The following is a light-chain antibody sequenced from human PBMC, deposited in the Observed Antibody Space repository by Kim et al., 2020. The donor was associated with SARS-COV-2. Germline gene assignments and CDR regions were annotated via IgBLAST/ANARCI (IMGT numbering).Light chain of an antibody. J-gene: IGKJ1*01. CDR1: QSVSSSY. V-gene: IGKV3-20*01. CDR3: QQYGSSPRT. CDR2: GAS. Sequence: EIVLTQSPGTLSLSPGERATLSCRASQSVSSSYLAWYQQKPGQAPRLLNYGASSRATGIPNRFSGSGSGTDFTITISRLEPEDFAVYYWQQYGSSPRTFGQGTKVDIK.